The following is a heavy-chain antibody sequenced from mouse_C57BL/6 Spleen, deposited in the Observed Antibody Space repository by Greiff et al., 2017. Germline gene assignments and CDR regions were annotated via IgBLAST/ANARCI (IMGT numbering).Heavy chain of an antibody. J-gene: IGHJ2*01. D-gene: IGHD2-1*01. CDR1: GYTFTSYW. V-gene: IGHV1-69*01. CDR2: IDPSDSYT. CDR3: ARSPSYGNSFDY. Sequence: QVQLQQPGAELVMPGASVKLSCKASGYTFTSYWMHWVKQRPGQGLEWIGEIDPSDSYTNYNQKFKGKSTLTVDKSSSTAYMQLSSLTSEDSAVYYCARSPSYGNSFDYWGQGTTLTVSS.